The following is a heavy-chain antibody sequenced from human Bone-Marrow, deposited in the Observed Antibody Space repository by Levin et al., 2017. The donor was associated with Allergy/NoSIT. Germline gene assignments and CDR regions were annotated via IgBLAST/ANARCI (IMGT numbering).Heavy chain of an antibody. CDR1: GFNVTNYG. CDR3: TRDPRGADYFDL. CDR2: IWSDGKNK. V-gene: IGHV3-33*01. J-gene: IGHJ4*02. Sequence: SGGSLRLSCAASGFNVTNYGMHWVRQAPGKGLEWAAVIWSDGKNKYYADSVKGRFNISRDNSKNMVYLELNSLRADDTAVYYCTRDPRGADYFDLWGQGTLVTVSS. D-gene: IGHD3-10*01.